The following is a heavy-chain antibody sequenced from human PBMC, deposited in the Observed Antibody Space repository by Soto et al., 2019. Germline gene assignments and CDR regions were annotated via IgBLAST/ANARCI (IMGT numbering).Heavy chain of an antibody. CDR2: IYHSGST. D-gene: IGHD2-8*02. V-gene: IGHV4-30-2*01. CDR1: GGSISSGGYS. J-gene: IGHJ4*02. Sequence: PSGTLSLTCAVSGGSISSGGYSWSWIRQPPGKGLEWIGYIYHSGSTYYNPSLKSRVTISVDRSKNQFSLKLSSVTAADTAVYYCARRSGGNFDYWGQGTLVTVSS. CDR3: ARRSGGNFDY.